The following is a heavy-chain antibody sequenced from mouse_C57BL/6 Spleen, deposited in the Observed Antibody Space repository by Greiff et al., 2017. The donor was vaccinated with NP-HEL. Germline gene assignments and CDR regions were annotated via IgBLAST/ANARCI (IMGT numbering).Heavy chain of an antibody. V-gene: IGHV1-53*01. CDR3: ARWGWDSYFDY. J-gene: IGHJ2*01. Sequence: QVQLQQPGTELVKPGASVKLSCKAAGYIFTSYWMHWVKQRPGQGLEWIGNINPSNGGTNYNEKFKSKATLTVDKASSTAYMQLSSLTSEDSAVYYCARWGWDSYFDYWGQGTTLTVSS. CDR2: INPSNGGT. D-gene: IGHD3-3*01. CDR1: GYIFTSYW.